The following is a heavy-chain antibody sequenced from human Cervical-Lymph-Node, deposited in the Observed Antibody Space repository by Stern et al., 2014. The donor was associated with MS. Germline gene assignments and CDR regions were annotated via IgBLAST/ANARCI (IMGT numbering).Heavy chain of an antibody. V-gene: IGHV7-4-1*02. CDR3: ARPNDSSGLFDQ. D-gene: IGHD6-19*01. J-gene: IGHJ5*02. CDR2: ISPNTGDP. Sequence: QLVESGSELKKPGASVKVSCKASGYTFNNYAMNWVRQAPGQGLEWMGWISPNTGDPDYAQGFTGRFVFSMDTSVSTAYLQITSLKAEDTAVYYCARPNDSSGLFDQWGQGTLVTVSS. CDR1: GYTFNNYA.